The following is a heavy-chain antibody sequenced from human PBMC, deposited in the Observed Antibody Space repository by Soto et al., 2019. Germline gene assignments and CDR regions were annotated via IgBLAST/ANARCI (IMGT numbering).Heavy chain of an antibody. D-gene: IGHD3-16*01. Sequence: GGSLRLSCAASGFTFSSYWMSWVRQAPGKGLEWISYITGSGVTMYADSVKGRFTISRDNAKNSLYLQMGSLRAVDTAVYYCARDGGASTFDFDSWGQGTLVTVSS. CDR2: ITGSGVTM. CDR3: ARDGGASTFDFDS. V-gene: IGHV3-48*04. CDR1: GFTFSSYW. J-gene: IGHJ4*02.